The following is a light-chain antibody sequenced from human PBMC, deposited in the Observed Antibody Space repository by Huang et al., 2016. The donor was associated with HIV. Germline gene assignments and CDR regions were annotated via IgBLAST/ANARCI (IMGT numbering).Light chain of an antibody. CDR3: MQALQIPWT. Sequence: DFVMTQSPLSMPVTPGEPASIYCRSSQSLLHSNGYNYLHWYLQKPGQSPQLLIYLGSSRASGVPDRFSGSGSGTDFTLKISRVEAEDVGVYYCMQALQIPWTFGQGTKVEIK. CDR2: LGS. J-gene: IGKJ1*01. V-gene: IGKV2-28*01. CDR1: QSLLHSNGYNY.